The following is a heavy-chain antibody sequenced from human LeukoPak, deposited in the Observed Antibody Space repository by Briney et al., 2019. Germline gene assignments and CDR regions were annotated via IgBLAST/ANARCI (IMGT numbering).Heavy chain of an antibody. J-gene: IGHJ6*03. CDR1: GGSISTGNW. D-gene: IGHD6-25*01. CDR2: IYHSGSS. V-gene: IGHV4-4*02. Sequence: SETLSLTCAVSGGSISTGNWWSWVRQSPDKGLEWIGEIYHSGSSNYNTSLKSRVTMSIDNSKHHFSLSLTSVTAADTAVYYCAREGSRRLYIDVWGRGTTVTVSS. CDR3: AREGSRRLYIDV.